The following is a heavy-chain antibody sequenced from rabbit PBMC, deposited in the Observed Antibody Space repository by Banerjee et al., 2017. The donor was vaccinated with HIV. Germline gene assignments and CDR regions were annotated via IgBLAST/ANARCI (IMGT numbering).Heavy chain of an antibody. Sequence: QSLEESGGDLVTPGGTLTLTCTASGLDFSSSYYMCWVRQAPGKGLEWIGTIYAAKGYTWYASWAKGRFTISETSSTTVTLQMTSLTAADTATYFCASDGNGWGGDNLWGQGTLVTVS. CDR3: ASDGNGWGGDNL. CDR1: GLDFSSSYY. J-gene: IGHJ4*01. V-gene: IGHV1S40*01. D-gene: IGHD4-1*01. CDR2: IYAAKGYT.